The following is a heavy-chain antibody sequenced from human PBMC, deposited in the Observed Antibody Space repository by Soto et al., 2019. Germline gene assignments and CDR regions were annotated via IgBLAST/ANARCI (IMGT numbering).Heavy chain of an antibody. J-gene: IGHJ6*02. CDR3: GRGIRYYDFWSGYYKGGSLYYYGMDV. D-gene: IGHD3-3*01. Sequence: SETLSLTCAVYGGSFSGYYWSWIRQPPGKGLEWIGEINHSGSTNYNPSLKSRVTISVDTSKNHFSLKLSSVTAAATAVYYCGRGIRYYDFWSGYYKGGSLYYYGMDVWGQGTTVTVSS. CDR2: INHSGST. CDR1: GGSFSGYY. V-gene: IGHV4-34*01.